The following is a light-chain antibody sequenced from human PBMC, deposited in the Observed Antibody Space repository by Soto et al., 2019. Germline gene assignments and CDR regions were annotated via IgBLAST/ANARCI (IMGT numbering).Light chain of an antibody. CDR2: DVT. CDR3: SSYTTSGTVV. V-gene: IGLV2-14*01. J-gene: IGLJ2*01. Sequence: QSALTQPASVSGSPGQSITISCTGTSSDVGGFNYVCWYQQHPGKAPKLIIYDVTNRPSEVSNRFSGSKSGNTASLSISGLHAEDEADYYCSSYTTSGTVVFGGGTKLTVL. CDR1: SSDVGGFNY.